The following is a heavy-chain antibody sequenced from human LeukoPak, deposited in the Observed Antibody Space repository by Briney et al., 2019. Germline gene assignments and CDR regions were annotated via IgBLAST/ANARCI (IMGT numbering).Heavy chain of an antibody. Sequence: QPGGSLRLSCAASGFTFSSCWMSWVRQAPGKGLEWVANMRRDGNEIYYLDSVRGRFTISRDNAKNSLYLQMNSLRAEDTAVYYCAKDQGSLLYDSSGGWFDPWGQGTLVTVSS. CDR2: MRRDGNEI. CDR3: AKDQGSLLYDSSGGWFDP. V-gene: IGHV3-7*01. CDR1: GFTFSSCW. J-gene: IGHJ5*02. D-gene: IGHD3-22*01.